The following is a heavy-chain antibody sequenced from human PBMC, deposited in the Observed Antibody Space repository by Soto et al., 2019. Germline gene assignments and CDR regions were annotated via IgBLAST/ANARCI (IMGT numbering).Heavy chain of an antibody. CDR2: FNYGRPA. CDR1: GVAINSTVYY. V-gene: IGHV4-39*02. J-gene: IGHJ6*02. Sequence: PAETLSLTCTVSGVAINSTVYYWGWIRQPPGKGLEWTGSFNYGRPAYYSPSLQTRATITFNTAKTHCTPNLQSITPADTAVYYCASHGAYSTSVYYYYGMDVWGQGTTVTVS. D-gene: IGHD6-13*01. CDR3: ASHGAYSTSVYYYYGMDV.